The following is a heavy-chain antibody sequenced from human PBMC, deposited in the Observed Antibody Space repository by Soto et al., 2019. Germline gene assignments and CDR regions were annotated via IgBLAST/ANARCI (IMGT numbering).Heavy chain of an antibody. D-gene: IGHD6-19*01. J-gene: IGHJ4*02. Sequence: ASVKVSCKASGYTFTSYYMHWVRQAPGQGLEWMGIINPSGGSTSYAQKFQGRVTMTRDTSTSTVYMELSSLRSEDTAVYYCAIVTSIAVAGNSFDYSCQGTLVTRST. CDR2: INPSGGST. CDR3: AIVTSIAVAGNSFDY. CDR1: GYTFTSYY. V-gene: IGHV1-46*03.